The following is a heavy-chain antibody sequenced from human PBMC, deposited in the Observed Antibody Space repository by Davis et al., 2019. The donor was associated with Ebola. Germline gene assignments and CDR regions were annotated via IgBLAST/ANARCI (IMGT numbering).Heavy chain of an antibody. CDR2: INHSGST. CDR1: GGSFSGYY. Sequence: MPSETLSLTCAVYGGSFSGYYWSWIRQPPGKGLEWIGEINHSGSTNYNPSLKSRVTISVDTSKNQFSMKLSSVTAADTAVYYCARGDGAATLFDPWGQGTLVTVSS. V-gene: IGHV4-34*01. D-gene: IGHD4-17*01. CDR3: ARGDGAATLFDP. J-gene: IGHJ5*02.